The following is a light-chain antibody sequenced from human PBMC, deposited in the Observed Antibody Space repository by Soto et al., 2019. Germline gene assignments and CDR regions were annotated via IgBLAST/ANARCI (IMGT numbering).Light chain of an antibody. CDR3: NSYTIASTWV. V-gene: IGLV2-14*01. Sequence: QSALTQPASVSGSPGQSITISCTGTSYDVGAYNYVSWYQQHPGKAPKLMISEVSNRPSGISNRFSGSKSGKTASLTISGLQAEDEADYYCNSYTIASTWVFGGGTKVTVL. CDR1: SYDVGAYNY. CDR2: EVS. J-gene: IGLJ3*02.